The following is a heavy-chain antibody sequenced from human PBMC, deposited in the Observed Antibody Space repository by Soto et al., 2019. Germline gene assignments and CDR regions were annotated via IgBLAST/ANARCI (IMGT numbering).Heavy chain of an antibody. CDR2: ISAYNGNT. CDR3: ARDLRANCYGSGSYIYGMDV. J-gene: IGHJ6*02. CDR1: GYTFTSYG. V-gene: IGHV1-18*01. Sequence: ASVKVSCKASGYTFTSYGISWVRQAPGQGLEWMGWISAYNGNTNYAQKLQGRVTMTTDTSTSTAYMELRSLRSDDTAVYYCARDLRANCYGSGSYIYGMDVWGQGTTVTVSS. D-gene: IGHD3-10*01.